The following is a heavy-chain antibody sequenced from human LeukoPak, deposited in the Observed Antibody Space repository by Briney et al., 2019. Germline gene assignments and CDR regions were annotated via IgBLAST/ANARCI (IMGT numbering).Heavy chain of an antibody. V-gene: IGHV3-74*01. CDR3: ARPLSGYSSSLGY. CDR1: GLTVSSNC. CDR2: INSDGSST. D-gene: IGHD6-6*01. Sequence: HPGGSLRLSCAASGLTVSSNCMSWVRQAPGKGLVWVSRINSDGSSTTYADSVKGRFTISRDNAKNTLYLQMNSLRAEDTAVYYCARPLSGYSSSLGYWGQGTLVTVSS. J-gene: IGHJ4*02.